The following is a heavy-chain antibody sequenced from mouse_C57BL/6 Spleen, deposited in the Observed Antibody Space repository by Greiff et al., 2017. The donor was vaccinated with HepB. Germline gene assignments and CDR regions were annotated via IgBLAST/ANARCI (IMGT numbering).Heavy chain of an antibody. V-gene: IGHV1-61*01. CDR3: ARNDGYYLYAMDY. CDR1: GYTFTSYW. D-gene: IGHD2-3*01. CDR2: IYPSDSET. Sequence: VQLQQPGAELVRPGSSVKLSCKASGYTFTSYWMDWVKQRPGQGLEWIGNIYPSDSETHYNQKFKDKATLTVDKSSSTAYMQLSSLTSEDSAVYYCARNDGYYLYAMDYWGQGTSVTVSS. J-gene: IGHJ4*01.